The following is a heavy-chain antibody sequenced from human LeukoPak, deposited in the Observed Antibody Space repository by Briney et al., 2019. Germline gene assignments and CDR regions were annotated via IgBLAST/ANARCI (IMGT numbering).Heavy chain of an antibody. CDR3: ARMGYSNTLALFGVFHP. CDR2: IYSGATT. V-gene: IGHV3-66*01. D-gene: IGHD3-16*01. Sequence: GGSLRLSYAASGFTVINPYMIWVRQAPGKGLEWVSVIYSGATTYYADSVKGRFTISRDNPKNTLYLQMNSLRAEDTAVYYCARMGYSNTLALFGVFHPWGQGALVTVSS. CDR1: GFTVINPY. J-gene: IGHJ5*02.